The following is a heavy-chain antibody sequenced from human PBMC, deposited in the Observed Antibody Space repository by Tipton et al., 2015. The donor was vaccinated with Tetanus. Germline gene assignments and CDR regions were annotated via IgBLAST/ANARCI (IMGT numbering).Heavy chain of an antibody. J-gene: IGHJ4*02. CDR1: GGSISSYY. CDR2: IYYSGST. V-gene: IGHV4-59*01. CDR3: ARGVSSGWSLYYFDY. D-gene: IGHD6-19*01. Sequence: TLSLTCTVSGGSISSYYWSWIRQPPGKGLEWIGYIYYSGSTNYIPSLKSRVTISVDTSKNQFSLKLSSVTAADTAVYYCARGVSSGWSLYYFDYWGQGTLVTVSS.